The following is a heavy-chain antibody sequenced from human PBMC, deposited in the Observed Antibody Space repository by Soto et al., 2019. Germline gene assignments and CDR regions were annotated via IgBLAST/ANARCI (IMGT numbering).Heavy chain of an antibody. Sequence: GGSLRLSCAVSGFTVSSNYMSWVRQAPGKGLEWVSVISGSGGITYYADSVKGRFTISRDNSKNTLYLQMNSLRAEDTAVYYCAKDVPSSIAEAGTRYFDYWGQGNLVPVSS. V-gene: IGHV3-23*01. CDR2: ISGSGGIT. CDR3: AKDVPSSIAEAGTRYFDY. J-gene: IGHJ4*02. D-gene: IGHD6-13*01. CDR1: GFTVSSNY.